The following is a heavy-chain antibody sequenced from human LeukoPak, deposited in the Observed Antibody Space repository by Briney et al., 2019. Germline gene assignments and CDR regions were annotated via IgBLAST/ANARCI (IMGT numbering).Heavy chain of an antibody. J-gene: IGHJ4*02. CDR1: GFTFSSYG. Sequence: PGGSLRLSCAASGFTFSSYGMQWVRQAPGKGLEWVAFIHYDGSNKYYANSGKCRFTISRDNSKNTLYLHMDSLRAEDTAVYYCAKDPIRGVRPYYFSSWGEGTLVTVSS. V-gene: IGHV3-30*02. CDR3: AKDPIRGVRPYYFSS. D-gene: IGHD3-10*01. CDR2: IHYDGSNK.